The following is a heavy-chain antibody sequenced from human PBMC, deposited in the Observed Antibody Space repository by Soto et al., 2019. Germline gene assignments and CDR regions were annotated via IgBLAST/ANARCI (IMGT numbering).Heavy chain of an antibody. Sequence: PGESLRISCKGSGYSFTSYWISWVRQMPGKGLEWMWRIDPSDSYTNYSPSFQGHVTISADKSISTAYLQWSSLKASDTAMYYCARGWWRPGAAGYYDYWGQGTLVNVSS. V-gene: IGHV5-10-1*01. J-gene: IGHJ4*02. D-gene: IGHD2-15*01. CDR2: IDPSDSYT. CDR3: ARGWWRPGAAGYYDY. CDR1: GYSFTSYW.